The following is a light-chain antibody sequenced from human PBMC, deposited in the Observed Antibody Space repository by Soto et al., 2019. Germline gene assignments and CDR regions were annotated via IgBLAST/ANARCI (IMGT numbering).Light chain of an antibody. CDR1: SSDIGDYDY. J-gene: IGLJ1*01. CDR2: EVS. CDR3: NSYATGNTRV. Sequence: QSALTQPASVSGSPGQAITISCTGSSSDIGDYDYVSWYQQHPRKAPKVLISEVSNRPSGVSNRFSGSKSGNTASLTISGLQAEDEADYYCNSYATGNTRVFGTGTKLTVL. V-gene: IGLV2-14*01.